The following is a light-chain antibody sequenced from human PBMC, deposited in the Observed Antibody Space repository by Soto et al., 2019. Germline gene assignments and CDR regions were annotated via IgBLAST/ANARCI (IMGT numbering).Light chain of an antibody. CDR2: TVR. V-gene: IGLV1-44*01. Sequence: QSVLTQPRSASGTPGQRVTISCSGSSSNIGGNTVNWYRQVPGMAPRLVIYTVRQRPSGVPDRFSASKSGTSAPLAIGGPQSEGEADDDCATWDASRSLLEVFGTGTKGTV. J-gene: IGLJ1*01. CDR3: ATWDASRSLLEV. CDR1: SSNIGGNT.